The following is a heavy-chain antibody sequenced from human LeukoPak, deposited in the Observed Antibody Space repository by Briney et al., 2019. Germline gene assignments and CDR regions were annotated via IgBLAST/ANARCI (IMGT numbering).Heavy chain of an antibody. D-gene: IGHD1-26*01. V-gene: IGHV1-24*01. CDR3: ATLLFYSGSYLS. CDR2: FDPEDGET. CDR1: GYTLTELS. Sequence: GASVKVSCKVSGYTLTELSMHWVRQAPGKGLEWMGGFDPEDGETIYAQKFQGRVTMTEDTSTDTAYMELSSLRSEDTAVYYCATLLFYSGSYLSWGQGTLVTVSS. J-gene: IGHJ4*02.